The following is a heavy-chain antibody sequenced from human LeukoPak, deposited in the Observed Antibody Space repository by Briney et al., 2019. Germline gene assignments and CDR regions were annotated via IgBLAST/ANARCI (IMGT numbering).Heavy chain of an antibody. CDR2: ITGDGSIT. CDR3: ARAPLHDEGY. Sequence: GGSLRLSCAASGFIFRSSWMHWVRQAPGKGLGWVSRITGDGSITTYADSVKDRFTISRDNAKNTLYLQMNSRRAKDTAVYYCARAPLHDEGYWGQGTLVTVSS. D-gene: IGHD1-1*01. J-gene: IGHJ4*02. CDR1: GFIFRSSW. V-gene: IGHV3-74*01.